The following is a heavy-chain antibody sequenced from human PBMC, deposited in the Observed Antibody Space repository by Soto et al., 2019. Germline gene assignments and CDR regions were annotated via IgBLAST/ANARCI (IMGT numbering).Heavy chain of an antibody. CDR1: GGTFSSYT. J-gene: IGHJ6*02. Sequence: QVQLVQSGAEVKKPGSSVKVSCKASGGTFSSYTISWVRQAPGQGLEWMGRIIPILGIANYAQKFRGRVTITADKSTSTAYMELSSLRSEDTAVYYCANMHGDGYYYYYGMDVWGQGTTVTVSS. D-gene: IGHD7-27*01. CDR2: IIPILGIA. CDR3: ANMHGDGYYYYYGMDV. V-gene: IGHV1-69*02.